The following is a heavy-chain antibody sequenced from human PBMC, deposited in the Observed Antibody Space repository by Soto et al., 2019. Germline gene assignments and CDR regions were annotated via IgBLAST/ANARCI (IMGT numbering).Heavy chain of an antibody. J-gene: IGHJ4*02. CDR1: GFTFSSYG. CDR2: ISYDGSNK. CDR3: AKDRLELSYFDY. Sequence: GGSLRLSCAASGFTFSSYGMHWVRQAPGKGLEWVAVISYDGSNKYYADSVKGRFTISRDNSKNTLYLQMNSLRAEDTAVYYCAKDRLELSYFDYWGQGTL. V-gene: IGHV3-30*18. D-gene: IGHD1-7*01.